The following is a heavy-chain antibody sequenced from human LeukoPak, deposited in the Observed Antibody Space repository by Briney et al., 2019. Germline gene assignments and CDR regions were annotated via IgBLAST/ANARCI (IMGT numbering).Heavy chain of an antibody. CDR2: ISSSSSTI. D-gene: IGHD3-3*01. CDR1: GFTFSSYS. J-gene: IGHJ4*02. CDR3: ARGLPRRFLEWLPFDY. V-gene: IGHV3-48*01. Sequence: GGSLRLSCAASGFTFSSYSMNWVRQAPGKGLEWVSYISSSSSTIYYADSVKGRFTISRDNAKNSLYLQMNSLRAEDTAVYYCARGLPRRFLEWLPFDYWGQGTLVTVSS.